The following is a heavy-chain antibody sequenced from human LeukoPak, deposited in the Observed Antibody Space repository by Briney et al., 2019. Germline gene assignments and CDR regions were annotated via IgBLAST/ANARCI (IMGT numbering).Heavy chain of an antibody. V-gene: IGHV3-23*01. Sequence: GSLRLSCAASGFTFSNYAMTWVRQAPEKGLEWVSAISGSGGSTYYADSVKGRFTISRDNSKNTLYLQMNSLRAEDTAVYYCAKVGLFRPAYYFDYWGQGTLVTVSS. CDR2: ISGSGGST. CDR1: GFTFSNYA. D-gene: IGHD2-2*01. J-gene: IGHJ4*02. CDR3: AKVGLFRPAYYFDY.